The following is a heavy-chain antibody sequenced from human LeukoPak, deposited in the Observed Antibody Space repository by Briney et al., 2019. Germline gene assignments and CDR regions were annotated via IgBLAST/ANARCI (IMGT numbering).Heavy chain of an antibody. Sequence: SETLSLTCTASGGSISSSSYYWGWIRQPPGKGLEWIGSIYYSGSTYYNPSLKSRVTISVDTSKNQFSLRLSSVTAADTAVYYCARGRYGGNSGGDAFDIWGQGTMVTVSS. CDR1: GGSISSSSYY. D-gene: IGHD4-23*01. V-gene: IGHV4-39*07. J-gene: IGHJ3*02. CDR2: IYYSGST. CDR3: ARGRYGGNSGGDAFDI.